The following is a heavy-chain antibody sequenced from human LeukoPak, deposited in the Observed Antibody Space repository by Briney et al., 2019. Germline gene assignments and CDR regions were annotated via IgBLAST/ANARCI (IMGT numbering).Heavy chain of an antibody. CDR3: ARARRRNWLSDYMDV. D-gene: IGHD3-9*01. CDR1: GGTFSSYA. J-gene: IGHJ6*03. Sequence: ASVKVSCKASGGTFSSYAISWVRQAPGQGLDGMGGIIPIFGTTNYAQKFQDRVTITADESTSTAYMELSSLRSEDTAVYYCARARRRNWLSDYMDVWGKGTTVTISS. V-gene: IGHV1-69*13. CDR2: IIPIFGTT.